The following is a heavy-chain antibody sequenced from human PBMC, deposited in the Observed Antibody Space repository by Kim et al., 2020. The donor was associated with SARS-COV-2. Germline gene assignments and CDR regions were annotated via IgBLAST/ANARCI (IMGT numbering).Heavy chain of an antibody. V-gene: IGHV3-15*01. Sequence: YAAPVKGRFRISRDNSRNTLYLQMNSLKTEDSAVYYCTTDLGSSDGXXXWGQGTLVTXSS. D-gene: IGHD2-21*01. J-gene: IGHJ4*02. CDR3: TTDLGSSDGXXX.